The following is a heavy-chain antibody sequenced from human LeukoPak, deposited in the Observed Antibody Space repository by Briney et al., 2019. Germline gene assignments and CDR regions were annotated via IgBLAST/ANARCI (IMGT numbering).Heavy chain of an antibody. Sequence: SEILSLTCAVYGGSFSGYYWSWIRQPPGKGLEWIGEINHSGSTNYNPSLKSRVTISVDTSKNQFSLKLSSVTAADTAVYYCARGTGDKESFDYWGQGTLVTVSS. V-gene: IGHV4-34*01. CDR3: ARGTGDKESFDY. J-gene: IGHJ4*02. CDR2: INHSGST. CDR1: GGSFSGYY. D-gene: IGHD7-27*01.